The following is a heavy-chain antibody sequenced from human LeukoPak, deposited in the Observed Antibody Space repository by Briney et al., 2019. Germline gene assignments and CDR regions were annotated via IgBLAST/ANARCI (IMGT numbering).Heavy chain of an antibody. CDR3: AKGNKGEYSN. J-gene: IGHJ4*02. CDR1: GFTFSSYG. Sequence: GGSLRLSCAASGFTFSSYGMHWVRQAPGKGLEWVSYISSSSSTIYYADSVKGRFTISRDNAKNSLYLQMNSLRAEDTAVYYCAKGNKGEYSNWGQGTLVTVSS. D-gene: IGHD6-6*01. V-gene: IGHV3-48*01. CDR2: ISSSSSTI.